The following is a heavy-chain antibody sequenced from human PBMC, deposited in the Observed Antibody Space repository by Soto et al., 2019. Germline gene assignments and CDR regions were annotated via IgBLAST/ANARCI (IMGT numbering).Heavy chain of an antibody. CDR1: GGSISSSSYY. V-gene: IGHV4-39*01. J-gene: IGHJ4*02. CDR3: ATLWGQD. Sequence: QLQLQESGPGLVKPSETLSLTCTVSGGSISSSSYYWGWIRQPPGKGLEWIGRIYYSGRTYYNPSLNRRPPTPVDPSQTPFSLTLSSVTAAATAVYYCATLWGQDWGQGTLVTVSS. D-gene: IGHD3-10*01. CDR2: IYYSGRT.